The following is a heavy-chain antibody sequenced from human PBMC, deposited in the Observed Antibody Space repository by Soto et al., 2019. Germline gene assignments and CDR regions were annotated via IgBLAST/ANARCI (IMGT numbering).Heavy chain of an antibody. CDR1: GGSISSYY. V-gene: IGHV4-59*01. J-gene: IGHJ4*02. CDR2: IYYSGGT. Sequence: SETLSLTCTVSGGSISSYYWSWIRQPPGKGLEWIGYIYYSGGTNYNPSLKSRVTISVDTSKNQFSLNLRSMSPADTAVYYCARVGGLAARTFDYWGPGTLVTVSS. D-gene: IGHD6-6*01. CDR3: ARVGGLAARTFDY.